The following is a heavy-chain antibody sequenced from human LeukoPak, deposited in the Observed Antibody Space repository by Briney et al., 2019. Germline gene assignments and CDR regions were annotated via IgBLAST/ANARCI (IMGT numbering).Heavy chain of an antibody. V-gene: IGHV3-48*03. D-gene: IGHD4-17*01. CDR1: RFTFSSYE. J-gene: IGHJ4*02. CDR3: ARGEDYGTNSFDY. Sequence: PGGSLRLSCAASRFTFSSYEMNWVRQAPGKGLEWVSYITTSGRTIYYADSVKGRFTISRDNAKNSLYLQMNSLRAEDTAVYYCARGEDYGTNSFDYWGQGTLVTVSS. CDR2: ITTSGRTI.